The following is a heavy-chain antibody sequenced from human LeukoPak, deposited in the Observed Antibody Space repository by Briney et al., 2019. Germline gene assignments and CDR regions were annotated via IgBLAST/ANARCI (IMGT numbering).Heavy chain of an antibody. CDR1: GFTFSNDW. V-gene: IGHV3-15*01. Sequence: GGSLRLSCEASGFTFSNDWMRWVRQAPGKGLEWVGRIKSKSDGGTKDYAATVKGRFTVSRDDVRNTLYLHMNSLKTEDTAVYYCTTDGTTVTSASFDYWGQGTLVTVSS. CDR3: TTDGTTVTSASFDY. D-gene: IGHD4-17*01. J-gene: IGHJ4*02. CDR2: IKSKSDGGTK.